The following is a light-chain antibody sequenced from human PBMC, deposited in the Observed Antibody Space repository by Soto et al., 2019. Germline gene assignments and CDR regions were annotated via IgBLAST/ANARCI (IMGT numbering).Light chain of an antibody. V-gene: IGKV3-15*01. Sequence: EIVMTQSPATLYVSPGQRATLSCRASQSVSSNLAWYQQKPGQAPRLLIYGASTMATGIPARFSGSGSGTEFTLTISSLQSEDFAVYYCQQYNNGWTFGQGTNVEL. J-gene: IGKJ1*01. CDR3: QQYNNGWT. CDR2: GAS. CDR1: QSVSSN.